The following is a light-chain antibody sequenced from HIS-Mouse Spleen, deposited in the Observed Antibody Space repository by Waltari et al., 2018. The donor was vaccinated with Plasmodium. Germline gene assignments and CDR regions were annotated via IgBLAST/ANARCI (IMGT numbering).Light chain of an antibody. J-gene: IGLJ3*02. CDR3: YSTDSSGNHRG. Sequence: PSVSVSPGQTARITCSGDALPQKYAYWYQQKSGQAPVLVIYEDSKRPSGVPERFSGSSSGTMATLTFSGAQVEDEADYYCYSTDSSGNHRGFGGGTKLTVL. V-gene: IGLV3-10*01. CDR2: EDS. CDR1: ALPQKY.